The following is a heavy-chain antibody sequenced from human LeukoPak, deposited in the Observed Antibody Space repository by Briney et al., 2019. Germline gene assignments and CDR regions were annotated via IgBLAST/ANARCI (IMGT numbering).Heavy chain of an antibody. CDR1: GFTFSSYD. J-gene: IGHJ5*02. CDR3: AREVTMVRGAYRVNWFDP. CDR2: IGTAGDT. D-gene: IGHD3-10*01. V-gene: IGHV3-13*01. Sequence: PGGSLRLSCAASGFTFSSYDMHWVRQATGKGLEWVSAIGTAGDTYYPGSVKGRFTISRENAKNSLYLQMNSLRAGDTAVYYCAREVTMVRGAYRVNWFDPWGQGTLVTISS.